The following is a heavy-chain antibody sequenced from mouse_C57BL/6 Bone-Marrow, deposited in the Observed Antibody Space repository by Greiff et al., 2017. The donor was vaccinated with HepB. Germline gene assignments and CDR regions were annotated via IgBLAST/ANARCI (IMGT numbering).Heavy chain of an antibody. D-gene: IGHD1-1*01. CDR1: GYTFTDYY. CDR3: ARTQSSITTPVATREGYFDV. V-gene: IGHV1-26*01. J-gene: IGHJ1*03. Sequence: EVQLQHSGPELVKPGASVKISCKASGYTFTDYYMNWVKQSHGKSLEWIGDINPNNGGTSYNQKFKGKATLTVDKSSSTAYMELRSLTSEDSAVYYCARTQSSITTPVATREGYFDVWGRGTTVTVSS. CDR2: INPNNGGT.